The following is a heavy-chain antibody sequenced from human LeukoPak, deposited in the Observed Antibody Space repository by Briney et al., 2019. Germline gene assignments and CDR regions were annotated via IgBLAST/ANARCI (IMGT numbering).Heavy chain of an antibody. CDR1: GDTFTSYY. CDR2: ISAYNGNT. Sequence: GASVKLSCTASGDTFTSYYMHWVRQAHGQGLEWMGWISAYNGNTNYEQTLQGRVTMTTDTSTSTAYMELMSLRSDDTAVYYCAREAIGAGSWVDYYYYYYYMDVWGKGTTVTISS. CDR3: AREAIGAGSWVDYYYYYYYMDV. V-gene: IGHV1-18*04. J-gene: IGHJ6*03. D-gene: IGHD3-10*01.